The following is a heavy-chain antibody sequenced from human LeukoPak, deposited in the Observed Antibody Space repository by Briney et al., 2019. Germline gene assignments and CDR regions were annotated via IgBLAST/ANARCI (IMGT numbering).Heavy chain of an antibody. CDR2: IGNDGRNK. CDR1: GFTFGNFG. D-gene: IGHD6-19*01. CDR3: ARAEREEYSSGPPTNY. J-gene: IGHJ4*02. Sequence: GGSLRLSCAASGFTFGNFGMHWVRQAPGRGLEWVTYIGNDGRNKKYADFVKGRFTISRDNSKNTLSLELSSLRSEDTAVYYCARAEREEYSSGPPTNYWGQGTLVTVSS. V-gene: IGHV3-30*02.